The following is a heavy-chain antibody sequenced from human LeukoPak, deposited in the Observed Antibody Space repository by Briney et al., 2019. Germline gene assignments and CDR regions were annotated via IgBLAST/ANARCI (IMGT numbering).Heavy chain of an antibody. Sequence: SQTLSLTCTVSGGSISNSDYFWTWIRQPPGKGLEWIGYIYYSGSTFYSPSLKSRLAMLLDTSKNQFSLNLGSVTAADTAVYFCARVTDRYCSSANCKGNAYDVWGQGTLVTVSS. D-gene: IGHD2-2*01. CDR3: ARVTDRYCSSANCKGNAYDV. V-gene: IGHV4-30-4*08. CDR2: IYYSGST. CDR1: GGSISNSDYF. J-gene: IGHJ3*01.